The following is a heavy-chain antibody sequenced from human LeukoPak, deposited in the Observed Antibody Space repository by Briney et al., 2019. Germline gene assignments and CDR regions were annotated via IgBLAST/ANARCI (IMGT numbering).Heavy chain of an antibody. Sequence: PGGSLRLSCAASGFTFSSYGMHWVRPAPGKGLEWVAVISYDGSNKYYADSVKGRFTNSRDNSKNTLYLQMNSLRAEDTAVYYCAKGRPAGIAAAGEYFQHWGQGTLVTVSS. CDR1: GFTFSSYG. J-gene: IGHJ1*01. D-gene: IGHD6-13*01. CDR2: ISYDGSNK. CDR3: AKGRPAGIAAAGEYFQH. V-gene: IGHV3-30*18.